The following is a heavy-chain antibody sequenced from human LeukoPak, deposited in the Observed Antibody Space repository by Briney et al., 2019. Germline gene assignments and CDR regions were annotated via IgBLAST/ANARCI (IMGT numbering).Heavy chain of an antibody. J-gene: IGHJ4*02. CDR3: AKDRYSSSWPFDC. V-gene: IGHV3-30*04. CDR1: GFTFSSYA. Sequence: GGSLRLSCAASGFTFSSYAMHWVRQAPGKGLEWVAVISYDGSNKYYADSVKGRFTISRDNSKNTLYLQMNSLRAEDTAVYYCAKDRYSSSWPFDCWGQGTLVTVSS. D-gene: IGHD6-13*01. CDR2: ISYDGSNK.